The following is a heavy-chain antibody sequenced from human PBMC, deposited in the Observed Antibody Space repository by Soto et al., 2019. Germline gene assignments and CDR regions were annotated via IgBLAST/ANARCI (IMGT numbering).Heavy chain of an antibody. D-gene: IGHD1-26*01. CDR2: FNPSGGST. Sequence: ASVKVSCKASGYTFTSYDMHWVRQAPGQGPEWMGIFNPSGGSTTYAQKFQGRVTMTGDTSTSTVYMELSSLRSEDTAVYYCARDGPSGSYNLDYWGQGTLVTVSS. J-gene: IGHJ4*02. CDR3: ARDGPSGSYNLDY. V-gene: IGHV1-46*01. CDR1: GYTFTSYD.